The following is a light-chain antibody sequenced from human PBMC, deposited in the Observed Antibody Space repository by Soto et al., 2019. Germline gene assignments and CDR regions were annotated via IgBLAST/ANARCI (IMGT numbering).Light chain of an antibody. CDR2: GAS. CDR3: QQYGSPGT. V-gene: IGKV3-20*01. J-gene: IGKJ1*01. Sequence: EIVLTQSPGTLSLSPGERATLSCRASQSVSNNYLAWYQQKPGQAPRLLIYGASNRATGIPDRFSGSGSGTDFTLTISRLEPEDFAVYYCQQYGSPGTFGQGTTVDIK. CDR1: QSVSNNY.